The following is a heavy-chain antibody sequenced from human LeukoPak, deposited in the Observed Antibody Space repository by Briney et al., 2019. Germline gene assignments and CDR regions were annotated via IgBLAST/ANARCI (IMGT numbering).Heavy chain of an antibody. CDR3: ARPVAVADLIY. CDR2: IYPGDSDT. Sequence: GESLKISCKGCGYSFTSYWIGWVRQMPGKGLEGMGIIYPGDSDTRYSPSFQGQVTISADKSISTAYLQWSSLKASDTAMYYCARPVAVADLIYWGQGTLVTVSS. CDR1: GYSFTSYW. D-gene: IGHD6-19*01. J-gene: IGHJ4*02. V-gene: IGHV5-51*01.